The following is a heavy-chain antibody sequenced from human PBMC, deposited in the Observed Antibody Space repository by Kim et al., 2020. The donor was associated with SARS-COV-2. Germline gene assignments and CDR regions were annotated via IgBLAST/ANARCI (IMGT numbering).Heavy chain of an antibody. CDR2: IGYDGSNK. V-gene: IGHV3-33*01. Sequence: GGSLRLSCAASGFTFSSYGMHWVRQAPGKGLEWVAVIGYDGSNKYYADSVKGRFTISRDNSKNTLYLQMNSLRAEDTAVYYCARQDYDFWSGSEAFHINNWYDPWGQGTLVTVSS. CDR1: GFTFSSYG. D-gene: IGHD3-3*01. CDR3: ARQDYDFWSGSEAFHINNWYDP. J-gene: IGHJ5*02.